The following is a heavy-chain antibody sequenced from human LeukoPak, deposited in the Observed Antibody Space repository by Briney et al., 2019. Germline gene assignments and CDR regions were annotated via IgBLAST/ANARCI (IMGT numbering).Heavy chain of an antibody. D-gene: IGHD3-9*01. CDR1: GFTFSSYS. J-gene: IGHJ6*04. V-gene: IGHV3-48*04. CDR3: ARGDHYDILS. Sequence: PGGSLRLSCAASGFTFSSYSMNWVRQAPGKGLEWVSYISSSSSTIYCADSVKGRFTISRDNAKNSLYLQVNSLRAEDTAVYYCARGDHYDILSWGKGTTVTVSS. CDR2: ISSSSSTI.